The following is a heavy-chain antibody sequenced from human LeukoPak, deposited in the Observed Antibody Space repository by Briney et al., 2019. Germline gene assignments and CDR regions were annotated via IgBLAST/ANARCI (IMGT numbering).Heavy chain of an antibody. D-gene: IGHD6-13*01. CDR2: IRFDGSNT. Sequence: GGSLRLSCAASGFTFSSYGMHWVRQAPGKGLEWVAFIRFDGSNTYYADSVKGRFTISRDNSKNTLYLQMNSLRAEDTAVYFCARVGALSSSWLLYWGQGTLVTVSS. CDR3: ARVGALSSSWLLY. J-gene: IGHJ4*02. CDR1: GFTFSSYG. V-gene: IGHV3-30*02.